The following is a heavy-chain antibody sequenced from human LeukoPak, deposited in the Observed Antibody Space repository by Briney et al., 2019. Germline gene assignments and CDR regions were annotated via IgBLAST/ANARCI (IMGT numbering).Heavy chain of an antibody. D-gene: IGHD3-10*01. CDR2: IYHSGST. CDR1: GGSISSGGYS. CDR3: AGITMVREVITRDY. V-gene: IGHV4-30-2*01. J-gene: IGHJ4*02. Sequence: SETLSLTCAVSGGSISSGGYSWSWIRQPPGKGLEWIGYIYHSGSTYYNPSLKSRVTISVDRSKNQFSLKLSSVTAADTAVYYCAGITMVREVITRDYWGQGTLVTVSS.